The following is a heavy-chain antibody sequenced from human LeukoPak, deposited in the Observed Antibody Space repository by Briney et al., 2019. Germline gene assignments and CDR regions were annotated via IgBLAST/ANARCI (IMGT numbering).Heavy chain of an antibody. CDR3: ARGPGSSGGAYVGDY. V-gene: IGHV3-74*01. J-gene: IGHJ4*01. CDR1: GFTFSYHW. D-gene: IGHD3-22*01. CDR2: IDGGGSST. Sequence: GGSLRLSCGASGFTFSYHWMHWVRQVPGKGLVWVSRIDGGGSSTSYADSVKGRFSISRDNAKSALYLQMSSLRAEDTAVYYCARGPGSSGGAYVGDYWGPGTLVTVSS.